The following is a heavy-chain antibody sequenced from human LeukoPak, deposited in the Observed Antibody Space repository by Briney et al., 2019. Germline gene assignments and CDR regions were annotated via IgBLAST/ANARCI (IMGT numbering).Heavy chain of an antibody. J-gene: IGHJ4*02. CDR2: TSGSGGST. CDR3: AKDYFGVVVMVGFDY. CDR1: GFTFSSYA. Sequence: GGSLRLSCAASGFTFSSYAMSWVRQAPGKGLEWVSATSGSGGSTYYADPVKGRFTISRDNSKNTLYLQMNSLRAEDTAVYYCAKDYFGVVVMVGFDYWGQGTLVTVSS. V-gene: IGHV3-23*01. D-gene: IGHD2-15*01.